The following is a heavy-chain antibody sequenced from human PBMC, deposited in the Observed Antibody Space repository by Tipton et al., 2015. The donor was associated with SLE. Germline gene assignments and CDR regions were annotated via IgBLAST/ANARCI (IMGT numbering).Heavy chain of an antibody. J-gene: IGHJ6*03. V-gene: IGHV4-61*02. CDR1: DDSVSSAYY. CDR2: IYTSGST. CDR3: AREGVGYQLFPDYYYYYMDV. Sequence: TLSLTCIVSDDSVSSAYYWSWIRQPAGKGLEWIGRIYTSGSTNYNPSLKSRVAISVDTSKNQFSLKLSSVTAADTAVYYCAREGVGYQLFPDYYYYYMDVWGKGTTVTVSS. D-gene: IGHD2-2*01.